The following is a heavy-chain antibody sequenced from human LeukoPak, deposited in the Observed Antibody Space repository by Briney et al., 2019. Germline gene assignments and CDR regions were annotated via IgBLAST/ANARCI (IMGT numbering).Heavy chain of an antibody. Sequence: TGGSLRLSCAASGFTFSSYWMSWVRQATGKGVEGGANIKQDVSEKHYVDSVKGRFTISRDNAKNSLYLQMNSLRAEDTAVYYCARDAPYYYDSTPGSWGQGTLGTVSS. D-gene: IGHD3-22*01. J-gene: IGHJ5*02. CDR2: IKQDVSEK. CDR3: ARDAPYYYDSTPGS. CDR1: GFTFSSYW. V-gene: IGHV3-7*01.